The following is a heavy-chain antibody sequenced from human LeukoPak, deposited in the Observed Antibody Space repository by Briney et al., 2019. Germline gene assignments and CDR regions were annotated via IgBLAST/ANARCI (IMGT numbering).Heavy chain of an antibody. CDR3: ARDAGWGYYDL. Sequence: PGGSLRLSCVASGFTFSISWVTWVRQAPGKGLEWVANIDKHGSGKYYVDSVKGRFAISRDYASNSVFLQMDSLRAEDTPVYYCARDAGWGYYDLWGQGTPVTVSS. J-gene: IGHJ4*02. D-gene: IGHD1-26*01. CDR1: GFTFSISW. V-gene: IGHV3-7*01. CDR2: IDKHGSGK.